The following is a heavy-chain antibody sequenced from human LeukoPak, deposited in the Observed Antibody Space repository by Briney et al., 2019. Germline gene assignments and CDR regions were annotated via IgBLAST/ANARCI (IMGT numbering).Heavy chain of an antibody. Sequence: GGSLRLSCAASGFNFNDYGIHWVRQAPGKGLEWVTVISYNGNNQYYADSEKGRFTISRDNSKNTVYLQMNSLRGDDTAVYYCAKEGATMGFDYWGQGILVTVSS. CDR1: GFNFNDYG. J-gene: IGHJ4*02. CDR2: ISYNGNNQ. CDR3: AKEGATMGFDY. D-gene: IGHD5-24*01. V-gene: IGHV3-30*18.